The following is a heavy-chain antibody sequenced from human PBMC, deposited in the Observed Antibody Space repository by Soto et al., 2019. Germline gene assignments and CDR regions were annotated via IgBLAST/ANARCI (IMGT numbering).Heavy chain of an antibody. CDR1: GYTFTSYY. J-gene: IGHJ6*02. V-gene: IGHV1-46*01. D-gene: IGHD3-3*01. CDR2: INPSGGST. CDR3: ASPVLRFLEWSRGYYYYGMDV. Sequence: ASVKVSCKASGYTFTSYYMHWVRQAPGQGLEWMGIINPSGGSTSYAQKFQGRVTMTRDTSTSTVYMELSSLRSEDTAVYYCASPVLRFLEWSRGYYYYGMDVWGQGTTVTVSS.